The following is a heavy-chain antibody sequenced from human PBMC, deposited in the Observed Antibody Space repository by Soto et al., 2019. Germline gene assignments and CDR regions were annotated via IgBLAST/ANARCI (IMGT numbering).Heavy chain of an antibody. CDR3: GYDFWSGPEPIRIDV. CDR1: GFTVSSNY. V-gene: IGHV3-53*01. J-gene: IGHJ6*02. CDR2: IYSGGST. Sequence: GGSLRLSCAASGFTVSSNYMSWVRQAPGKGLEWVSVIYSGGSTYYADSVKGRFTISRDNSKNTLYLQMNSLRAEDTAVYYCGYDFWSGPEPIRIDVWGQGTTVTVSS. D-gene: IGHD3-3*01.